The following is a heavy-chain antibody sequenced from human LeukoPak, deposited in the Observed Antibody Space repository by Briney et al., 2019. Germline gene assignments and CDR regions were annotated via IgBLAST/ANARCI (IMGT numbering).Heavy chain of an antibody. CDR3: TTVRVGGITLFY. D-gene: IGHD3-22*01. Sequence: GGSLRLSCAASGFTFSNAWMSWVRQAPGKGLEWVGRIKSKTDGGTTDYAAPVKGGFTISRDDSKNTLYLQMSSLKTEDTAVYYCTTVRVGGITLFYWGQGTLVTVSS. V-gene: IGHV3-15*01. CDR1: GFTFSNAW. J-gene: IGHJ4*02. CDR2: IKSKTDGGTT.